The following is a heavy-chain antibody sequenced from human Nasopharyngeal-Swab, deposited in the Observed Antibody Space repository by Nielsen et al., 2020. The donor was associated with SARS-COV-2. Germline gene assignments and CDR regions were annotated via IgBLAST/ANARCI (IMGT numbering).Heavy chain of an antibody. CDR2: ISSNGGST. V-gene: IGHV3-64D*08. CDR3: VRLYDFWSGEPS. D-gene: IGHD3-3*01. CDR1: GFTFSSYA. J-gene: IGHJ5*02. Sequence: GASLKISCSASGFTFSSYAMHWARQAPGKGLEYVSAISSNGGSTYYADSVKGRFTISRDNSKNTLYLQMSSLRAEDTAVYYCVRLYDFWSGEPSWGQGTLVTVSS.